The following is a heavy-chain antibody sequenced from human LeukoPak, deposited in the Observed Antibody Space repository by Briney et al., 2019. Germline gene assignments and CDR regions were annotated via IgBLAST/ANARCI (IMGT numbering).Heavy chain of an antibody. CDR2: IYPSDSDT. CDR1: GYSFTSYW. Sequence: GESLKISCKGSGYSFTSYWIGWVRQMPGKGLEWMGIIYPSDSDTRYSPSFQGQVTISADKSISTAYVQWSSLKASDTAMYHCARNIGSNYFDYWGQGTLVTVSS. V-gene: IGHV5-51*01. J-gene: IGHJ4*02. CDR3: ARNIGSNYFDY.